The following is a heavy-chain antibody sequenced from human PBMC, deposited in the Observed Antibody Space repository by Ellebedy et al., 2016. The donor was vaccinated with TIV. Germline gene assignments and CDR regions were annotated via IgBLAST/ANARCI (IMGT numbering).Heavy chain of an antibody. CDR1: GFTFSTYA. V-gene: IGHV3-64D*09. J-gene: IGHJ4*02. CDR2: IHGNGGST. D-gene: IGHD6-19*01. Sequence: GESLKISCSGSGFTFSTYAMPWVRPAPGQGLEYVSAIHGNGGSTYYADSVKGSFTISRYNSQNSLYLQMSSLRADDTAVYYCVKVIATSGWPYYFHYWGQGTLVTLSS. CDR3: VKVIATSGWPYYFHY.